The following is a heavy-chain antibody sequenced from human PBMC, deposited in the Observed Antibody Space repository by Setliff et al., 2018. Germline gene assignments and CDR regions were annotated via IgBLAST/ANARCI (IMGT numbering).Heavy chain of an antibody. J-gene: IGHJ6*03. Sequence: ASVKVSCKASGGIFSSYGITWVRQAPGQGLEWMGGTIPMFGTTNYARKFQGRVTIITDESTSTAYMQLSSLGSEDTAVYYCVREGVDSRSSTDYRYYMDVWGEGTTVTVSS. D-gene: IGHD3-22*01. V-gene: IGHV1-69*05. CDR3: VREGVDSRSSTDYRYYMDV. CDR1: GGIFSSYG. CDR2: TIPMFGTT.